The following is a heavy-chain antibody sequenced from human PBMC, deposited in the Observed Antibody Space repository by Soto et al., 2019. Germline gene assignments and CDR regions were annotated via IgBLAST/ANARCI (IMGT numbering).Heavy chain of an antibody. V-gene: IGHV3-7*01. D-gene: IGHD2-2*01. J-gene: IGHJ6*03. Sequence: GGSLRLSCAASGFTFSAYWMSWVRQAPGRGLEWVANINPDGSDKYLDSVKGRFTISRDNAKNSLYLQMNSLRAEDTAVYYCARETNDIVVVPAALLYYYYYMDVWGKGTTVTVSS. CDR3: ARETNDIVVVPAALLYYYYYMDV. CDR2: INPDGSDK. CDR1: GFTFSAYW.